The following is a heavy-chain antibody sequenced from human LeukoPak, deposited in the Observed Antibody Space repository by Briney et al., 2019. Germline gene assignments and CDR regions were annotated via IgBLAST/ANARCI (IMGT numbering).Heavy chain of an antibody. CDR2: IYYSGST. D-gene: IGHD3-22*01. CDR3: ARAVEGYDSSGYLSGGALLDY. Sequence: NPSETLSLTCTVSGGSISSSSYYWGWIRQPPGKGLEWIGSIYYSGSTYYNPSLKSRVTISVDTSKNQFSLKLSSVTAADTAVYYCARAVEGYDSSGYLSGGALLDYWGQGTLVTVSS. J-gene: IGHJ4*02. V-gene: IGHV4-39*07. CDR1: GGSISSSSYY.